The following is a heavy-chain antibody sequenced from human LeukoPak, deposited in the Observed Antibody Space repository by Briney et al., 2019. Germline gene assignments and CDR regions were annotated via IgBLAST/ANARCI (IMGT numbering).Heavy chain of an antibody. J-gene: IGHJ4*02. CDR1: GFTFSSYA. Sequence: GGSLRLSCAASGFTFSSYAMSWVRQAPGKGLEWVSAISGSGGSTYYADSVKGRFTISRDNSKNTLHLQMNSLRAEDTAVYYCAMEGIRTVGATPVNCWGQGTLVTVSS. V-gene: IGHV3-23*01. D-gene: IGHD1-26*01. CDR3: AMEGIRTVGATPVNC. CDR2: ISGSGGST.